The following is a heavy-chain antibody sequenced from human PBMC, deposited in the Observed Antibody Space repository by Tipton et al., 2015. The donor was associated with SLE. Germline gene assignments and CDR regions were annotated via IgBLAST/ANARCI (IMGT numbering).Heavy chain of an antibody. V-gene: IGHV4-38-2*02. Sequence: TLSLTCTVSGYSISSGYYWGWIRQPPGKGLEWIGSIYHSGSTNYNPSLKSRVTISVDRSKNQFSLKLSSVTAADTAVYYCARPVSVAGNWYFDLWGRGTLVTVSS. CDR1: GYSISSGYY. J-gene: IGHJ2*01. CDR3: ARPVSVAGNWYFDL. D-gene: IGHD6-19*01. CDR2: IYHSGST.